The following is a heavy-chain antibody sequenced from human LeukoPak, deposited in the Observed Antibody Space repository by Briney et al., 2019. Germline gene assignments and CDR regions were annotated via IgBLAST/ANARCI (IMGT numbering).Heavy chain of an antibody. V-gene: IGHV6-1*01. CDR3: ARVCGSGGSCYSG. CDR2: TYYRSKWYN. D-gene: IGHD2-15*01. J-gene: IGHJ4*02. Sequence: SQTLSLTCAISGDSVSSNSAAWNWIRQSPSRGLEWLGRTYYRSKWYNDYAVSVKSRITINPDTSKNQFSLKLSSVTAADTAVYYCARVCGSGGSCYSGWGQGTLVTVSS. CDR1: GDSVSSNSAA.